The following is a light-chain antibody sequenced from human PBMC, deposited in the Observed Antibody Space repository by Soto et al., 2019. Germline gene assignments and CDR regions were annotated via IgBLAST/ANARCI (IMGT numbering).Light chain of an antibody. CDR1: QSVSNNY. Sequence: VWTQSADTLSLYPGERATLSCRVSQSVSNNYLAWYQQRPGQAPRRLIYAASSRATGIPDRFSGSGSGTDFTLTISRLEPEDFAVYYCQQYSVSVGTFGQGTKVDIK. CDR3: QQYSVSVGT. CDR2: AAS. V-gene: IGKV3-20*01. J-gene: IGKJ1*01.